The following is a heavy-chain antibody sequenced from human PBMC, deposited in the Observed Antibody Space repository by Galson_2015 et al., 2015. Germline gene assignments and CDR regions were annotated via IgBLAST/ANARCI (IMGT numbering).Heavy chain of an antibody. Sequence: ETLSLTCAVYGGSFSDYYWSWIRQPPGKGLEWIGEINHSGSTNYNPSLKSRVTISVDKSKNQFSLKLSSVTAADTAVYYCARVPVDYYDSSGYYGAHNHWGQGTLVTVSS. CDR1: GGSFSDYY. CDR2: INHSGST. CDR3: ARVPVDYYDSSGYYGAHNH. V-gene: IGHV4-34*01. J-gene: IGHJ1*01. D-gene: IGHD3-22*01.